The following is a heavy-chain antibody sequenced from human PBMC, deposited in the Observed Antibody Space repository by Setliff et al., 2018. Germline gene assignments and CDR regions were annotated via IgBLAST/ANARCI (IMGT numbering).Heavy chain of an antibody. Sequence: GGSLRLSCEVSGFTFSTYWMHWVRQAPGNGLVWVSRINSDGSNTTYADSVKGRFTISRDNAKNTVYLQMTRLTAEDTAVYYCAKSALGYSYVPYYFDYWGQGTLVTVSS. CDR3: AKSALGYSYVPYYFDY. J-gene: IGHJ4*02. CDR1: GFTFSTYW. D-gene: IGHD5-18*01. CDR2: INSDGSNT. V-gene: IGHV3-74*01.